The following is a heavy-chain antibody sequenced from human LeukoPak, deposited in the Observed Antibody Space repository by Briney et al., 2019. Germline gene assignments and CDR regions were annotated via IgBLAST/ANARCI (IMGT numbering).Heavy chain of an antibody. CDR2: INAADNT. Sequence: ASVKVSCKASGYTFTTYAIHWVRQAPGQRLEWMGWINAADNTKYSQKFQGRVNFTRDTSASTAYLELSSLRSEDTAIYYCAHLLDYRDNRLDFWGQGTLVTVSS. V-gene: IGHV1-3*01. D-gene: IGHD4-17*01. CDR3: AHLLDYRDNRLDF. J-gene: IGHJ4*02. CDR1: GYTFTTYA.